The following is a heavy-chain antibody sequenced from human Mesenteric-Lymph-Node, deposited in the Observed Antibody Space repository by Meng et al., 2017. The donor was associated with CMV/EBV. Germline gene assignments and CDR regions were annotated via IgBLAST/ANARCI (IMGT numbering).Heavy chain of an antibody. D-gene: IGHD2-2*01. CDR1: GFTFTAYS. CDR2: INSGSSHI. J-gene: IGHJ4*02. CDR3: ARDPCSSTSCHPDY. Sequence: GESLKISCTASGFTFTAYSMQWVRQVPGKGLEGVSAINSGSSHIYYADSVRGRFTISRDNAENSLFLQMDSLRAEDTAVYFCARDPCSSTSCHPDYWGRGTLVTVSS. V-gene: IGHV3-21*06.